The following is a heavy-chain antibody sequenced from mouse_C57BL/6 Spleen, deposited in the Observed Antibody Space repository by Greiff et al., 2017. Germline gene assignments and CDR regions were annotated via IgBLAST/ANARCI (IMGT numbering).Heavy chain of an antibody. CDR2: FYPGSGSI. Sequence: QVQLKQSGAELVKPGASVKLSCKASGYTFTEYTIHWVKQRSGQGLEWIGWFYPGSGSIKYNEKFKDKATLTADKSSSTVYMELSRLTSEDSAVYFCARHEEDYYGSSYYWYFDVWGTGTTVTVSS. D-gene: IGHD1-1*01. V-gene: IGHV1-62-2*01. CDR1: GYTFTEYT. J-gene: IGHJ1*03. CDR3: ARHEEDYYGSSYYWYFDV.